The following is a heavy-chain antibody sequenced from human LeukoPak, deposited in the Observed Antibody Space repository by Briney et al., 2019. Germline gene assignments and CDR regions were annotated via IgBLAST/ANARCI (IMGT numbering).Heavy chain of an antibody. D-gene: IGHD3-22*01. J-gene: IGHJ4*02. Sequence: GASVKVSCKASGYTFTSYYMHWVRQAPGQGLEWMGWINPNSGGTNYAQKFQGRVTMTRDTSISTAYMELSRLRSDDTAVYYCARGYYYDSSGYYRFFDYWGQGTLVTVSS. CDR2: INPNSGGT. V-gene: IGHV1-2*02. CDR1: GYTFTSYY. CDR3: ARGYYYDSSGYYRFFDY.